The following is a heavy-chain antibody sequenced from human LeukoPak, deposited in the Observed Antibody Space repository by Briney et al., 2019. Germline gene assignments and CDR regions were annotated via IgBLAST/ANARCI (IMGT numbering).Heavy chain of an antibody. CDR3: AKGDKEWLRSPIDY. V-gene: IGHV3-30*18. J-gene: IGHJ4*02. Sequence: PGRSLRLSCAASGFTFSSYGMHWVRQAPGKGLEWVAVISYDGSNKYYADSVKGRFTISRDNSKNTLYLQMNSLRAGDTAVYYCAKGDKEWLRSPIDYWGQGTLVTVSS. CDR2: ISYDGSNK. D-gene: IGHD5-12*01. CDR1: GFTFSSYG.